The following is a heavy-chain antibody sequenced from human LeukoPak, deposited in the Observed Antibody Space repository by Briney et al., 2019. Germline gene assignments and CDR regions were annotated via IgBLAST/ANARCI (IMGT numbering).Heavy chain of an antibody. CDR3: ARALYDSSGYYFDY. Sequence: GGSLRLSCAASGFTFSSYEMNWVRQAPGKGLEWVSYISSSGSTINYADSVKGRFTISSDNAKNSLYLQMNSLRAEDTAVYYCARALYDSSGYYFDYWGQGTLVTVSS. D-gene: IGHD3-22*01. J-gene: IGHJ4*02. CDR2: ISSSGSTI. CDR1: GFTFSSYE. V-gene: IGHV3-48*03.